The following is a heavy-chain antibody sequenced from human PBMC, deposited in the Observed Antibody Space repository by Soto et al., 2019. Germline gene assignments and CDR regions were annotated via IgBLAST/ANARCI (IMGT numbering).Heavy chain of an antibody. Sequence: EVQLVESGGGLVQPGGSLRLSCAASGFSLSSYWMSWVRQAPGKGLEGVANMNQDGSESDYVGSVKGRFTFTRDNAKNSLYLQMNSLSAEDTAVYYCARLSTSAGRRDLACWGQGTLVTVSS. CDR2: MNQDGSES. J-gene: IGHJ4*02. CDR3: ARLSTSAGRRDLAC. CDR1: GFSLSSYW. V-gene: IGHV3-7*01.